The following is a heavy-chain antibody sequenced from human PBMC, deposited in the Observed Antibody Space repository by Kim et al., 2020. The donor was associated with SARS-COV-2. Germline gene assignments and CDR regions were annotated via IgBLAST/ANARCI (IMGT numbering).Heavy chain of an antibody. J-gene: IGHJ4*02. Sequence: GGSLRLSCAASGFTVSSNYMSWVRQAPGKGLEWVSVIYSGGSTYYADSVKGRFTISRDNSKNTLYLQMNSLRAEDTAVYYCATGYSSSWQAVLWGQGTRVTVSS. CDR3: ATGYSSSWQAVL. V-gene: IGHV3-66*01. D-gene: IGHD6-13*01. CDR1: GFTVSSNY. CDR2: IYSGGST.